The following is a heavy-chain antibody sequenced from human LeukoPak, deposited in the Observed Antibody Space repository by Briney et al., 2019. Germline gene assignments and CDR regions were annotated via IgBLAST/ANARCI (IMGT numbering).Heavy chain of an antibody. J-gene: IGHJ4*02. CDR1: KFTFSSYA. D-gene: IGHD2-15*01. Sequence: PGGSLRLSCAASKFTFSSYAMSWVRQAPGKGLEWVSAISGSGGNTYYADSVKGRFTISRDNAKNSLYLQMNSLRAEDTAVYYCASFEFRSGGSDQEYYFDYWGQGTLVTVSS. V-gene: IGHV3-23*01. CDR2: ISGSGGNT. CDR3: ASFEFRSGGSDQEYYFDY.